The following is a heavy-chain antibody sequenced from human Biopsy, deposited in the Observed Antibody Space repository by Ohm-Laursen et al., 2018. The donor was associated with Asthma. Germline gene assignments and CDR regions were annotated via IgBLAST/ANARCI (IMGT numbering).Heavy chain of an antibody. CDR1: VGTFSNFA. CDR3: ARCQVGYSSGWSLLLKKIYYSGMDV. V-gene: IGHV1-69*01. CDR2: IMSVFGTT. Sequence: SSVKVSCKAPVGTFSNFAISWVRQAPGQGLEWLGGIMSVFGTTNSAQKFQGRVTITADESTSTAYMDVTSLRSEDTAIYYCARCQVGYSSGWSLLLKKIYYSGMDVWGQGTAVTVSS. J-gene: IGHJ6*02. D-gene: IGHD6-19*01.